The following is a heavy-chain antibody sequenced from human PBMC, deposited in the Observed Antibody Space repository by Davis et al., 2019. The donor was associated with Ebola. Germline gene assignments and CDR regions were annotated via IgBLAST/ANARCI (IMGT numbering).Heavy chain of an antibody. CDR3: ARGKYEVGATGFDY. CDR1: GYTFTSYG. V-gene: IGHV1-18*01. CDR2: INAYNGNT. D-gene: IGHD1-26*01. J-gene: IGHJ4*02. Sequence: ASVKVSCKASGYTFTSYGISWVRQAPGQGLEWMGWINAYNGNTNYAQKLQGRVTMTTDTATRTAYMELRSLRSDDTAVYYCARGKYEVGATGFDYWGQGTLVTVSS.